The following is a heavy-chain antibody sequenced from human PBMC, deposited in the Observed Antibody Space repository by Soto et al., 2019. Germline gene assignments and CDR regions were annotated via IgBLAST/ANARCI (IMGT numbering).Heavy chain of an antibody. CDR2: IIPRLGTP. J-gene: IGHJ4*02. Sequence: QVQLVQSGAEVKKPGSSVWVSCKASGGAFRNYAISWVRQAPGKGPELMGTIIPRLGTPIYARKFQGRVTITADEFTNTVYMDLNSLGAEDSAIYYGARPVTYYDVWSGYPPFDFWGQGTLVTVSS. D-gene: IGHD3-3*01. CDR1: GGAFRNYA. V-gene: IGHV1-69*11. CDR3: ARPVTYYDVWSGYPPFDF.